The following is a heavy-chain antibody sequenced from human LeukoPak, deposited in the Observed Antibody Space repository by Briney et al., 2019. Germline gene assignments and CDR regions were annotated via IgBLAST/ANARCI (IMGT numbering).Heavy chain of an antibody. CDR2: IIPIFGTA. D-gene: IGHD2-2*02. V-gene: IGHV1-69*01. CDR1: GGTFSSYA. Sequence: GSSVKVSCKASGGTFSSYAISWVRQAPGQGLEWMGGIIPIFGTANYAQKFQGRVTITADESTSTAYMELSSLRSEDTAVYYCAQGRYCSSTSCYNHAFDTWGQGTMVTVSS. CDR3: AQGRYCSSTSCYNHAFDT. J-gene: IGHJ3*02.